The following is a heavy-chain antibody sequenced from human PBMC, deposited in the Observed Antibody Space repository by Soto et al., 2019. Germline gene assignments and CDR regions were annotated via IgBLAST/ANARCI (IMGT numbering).Heavy chain of an antibody. V-gene: IGHV1-69*01. CDR2: LIPIFGTP. D-gene: IGHD4-4*01. CDR3: AREKFSNYFDP. Sequence: QVQLVQSGAEVKKPGSSVKVSCKSSGGTFNSYRISWVRQAPDQGLEWMGGLIPIFGTPNYAQKFQGRLTVTADESTSTVYMELSSLRSEDTAMYYCAREKFSNYFDPWGQGSLVTVSS. J-gene: IGHJ5*02. CDR1: GGTFNSYR.